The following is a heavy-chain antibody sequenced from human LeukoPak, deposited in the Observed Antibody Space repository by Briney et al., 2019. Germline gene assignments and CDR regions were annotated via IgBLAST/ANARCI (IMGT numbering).Heavy chain of an antibody. V-gene: IGHV3-9*01. D-gene: IGHD6-13*01. CDR2: ISWNSGSI. J-gene: IGHJ3*02. CDR3: AKVGVVAAAGSDAFDI. Sequence: GGSLRLSCAASGFTFDDYAMHWVRHAPGKGLEWVSGISWNSGSIGYADSVKGRFTISRDNAKNSLYPQMNSLRAEDTALYYCAKVGVVAAAGSDAFDIWGQGTMVTVSS. CDR1: GFTFDDYA.